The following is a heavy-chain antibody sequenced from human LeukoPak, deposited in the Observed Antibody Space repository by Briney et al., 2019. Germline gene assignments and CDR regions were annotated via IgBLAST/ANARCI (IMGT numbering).Heavy chain of an antibody. J-gene: IGHJ4*02. CDR3: ARGRGDSSGYYYFDY. CDR2: INHSGST. D-gene: IGHD3-22*01. CDR1: GGSFSVYY. V-gene: IGHV4-34*01. Sequence: SETLSLTCAVYGGSFSVYYWSWIRQPPGKGLEWIGEINHSGSTNYNPSLKSRVTISVDTSKNHFSLKLSSVTAADTAVYYCARGRGDSSGYYYFDYWGQGTLVTVSS.